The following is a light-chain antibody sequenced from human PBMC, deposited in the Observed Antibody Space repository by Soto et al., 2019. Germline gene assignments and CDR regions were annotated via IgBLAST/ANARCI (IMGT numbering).Light chain of an antibody. Sequence: EIVMTQSPATPSVSPGARAPLSCRASQGIASYLAWYQKTPGQAPRILIYDVSIRATGVPARFSGTGSETDFNLTISGLQSEESAVYLCQQYNNWTFTFGQGTRVEIK. CDR3: QQYNNWTFT. V-gene: IGKV3-15*01. CDR2: DVS. J-gene: IGKJ5*01. CDR1: QGIASY.